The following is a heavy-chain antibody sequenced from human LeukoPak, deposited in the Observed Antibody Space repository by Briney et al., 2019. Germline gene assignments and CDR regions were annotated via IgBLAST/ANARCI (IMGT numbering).Heavy chain of an antibody. D-gene: IGHD6-19*01. CDR2: ISPYNGNT. Sequence: GASVKVSCKASGYDFTSVGITWVRRAPGQGLEWMAWISPYNGNTRYAQKFQGRVAMTTDTSTTTAYMELKGLRFNDTAVYYCARAGPGSGWYFDYWGQGTLVTVSS. CDR3: ARAGPGSGWYFDY. V-gene: IGHV1-18*01. CDR1: GYDFTSVG. J-gene: IGHJ4*02.